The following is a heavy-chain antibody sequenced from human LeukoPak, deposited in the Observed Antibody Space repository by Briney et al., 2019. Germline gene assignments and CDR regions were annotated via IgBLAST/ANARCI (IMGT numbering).Heavy chain of an antibody. CDR2: ITYGGERT. V-gene: IGHV3-23*01. J-gene: IGHJ4*02. CDR3: AEGGWSGRFGC. CDR1: GFIFSDYA. D-gene: IGHD3-3*01. Sequence: RGSLRLSCAASGFIFSDYAMSWIRQAPGKGLEWVSTITYGGERTYFADSVKGRFTVSRDNSKNTLYLQMDGLRAEDTATYYCAEGGWSGRFGCWGQGTLVTVSS.